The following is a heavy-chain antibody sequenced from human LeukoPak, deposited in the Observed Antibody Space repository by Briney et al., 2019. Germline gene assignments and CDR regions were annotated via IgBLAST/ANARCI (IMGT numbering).Heavy chain of an antibody. D-gene: IGHD3-3*01. Sequence: PGGSLRLSCAASGFTFSKYWMHWVRQAPGKGLEWVSSISSSSSYIYYADSVKGRFTISRDNAKNSLYLQMNSLRAEDTAVYHCARENTIEWGQGTLVTVSS. J-gene: IGHJ4*02. V-gene: IGHV3-21*01. CDR2: ISSSSSYI. CDR1: GFTFSKYW. CDR3: ARENTIE.